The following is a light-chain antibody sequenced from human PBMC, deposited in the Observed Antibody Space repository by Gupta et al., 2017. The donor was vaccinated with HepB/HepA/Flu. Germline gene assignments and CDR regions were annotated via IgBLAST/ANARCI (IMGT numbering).Light chain of an antibody. CDR3: QVWDPSSAHLV. CDR2: DKF. V-gene: IGLV3-21*03. CDR1: NIGTKR. J-gene: IGLJ3*02. Sequence: SYAVTQPPSASVAPGKTASISCGGDNIGTKRCHWREQKPGQDTVVLLDDKFNRPSGIPERFSCYNSGNKATPHTSSVEAGEEADDYCQVWDPSSAHLVFGGGTKLTVL.